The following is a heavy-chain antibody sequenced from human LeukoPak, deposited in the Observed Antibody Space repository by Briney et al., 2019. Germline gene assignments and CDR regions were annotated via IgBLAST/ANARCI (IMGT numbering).Heavy chain of an antibody. CDR3: ARDRERVLYGDYDRRYFDL. Sequence: PSETLSLTCTVSGGSISSGGYSWSWIRQQPGKGLEWIGYIYYSGSTYYNASLKSRVTISVDTSKNQFSLKLSSVTAADTAVYYCARDRERVLYGDYDRRYFDLWGRGTLVTVSS. CDR1: GGSISSGGYS. D-gene: IGHD4-17*01. J-gene: IGHJ2*01. V-gene: IGHV4-31*03. CDR2: IYYSGST.